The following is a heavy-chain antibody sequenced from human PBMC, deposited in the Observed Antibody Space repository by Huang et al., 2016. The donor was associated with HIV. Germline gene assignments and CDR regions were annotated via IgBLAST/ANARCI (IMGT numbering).Heavy chain of an antibody. V-gene: IGHV4-34*01. CDR1: GGSFSGYY. Sequence: QVQLQQWGAGLLRPSETLSLTCAVYGGSFSGYYGTWIRQPPGKGLEWIGEINHSESTNYNPCLKSRVTSSVDTSRNQFSLTLTSVTAADTAVYYCARGQGGYYYYYMDVWGKGTTVTVSS. J-gene: IGHJ6*03. CDR3: ARGQGGYYYYYMDV. CDR2: INHSEST.